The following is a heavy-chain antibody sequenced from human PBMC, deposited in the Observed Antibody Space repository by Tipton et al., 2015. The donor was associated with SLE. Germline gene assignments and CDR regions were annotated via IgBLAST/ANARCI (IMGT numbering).Heavy chain of an antibody. CDR1: DYSISSGHY. V-gene: IGHV4-38-2*01. D-gene: IGHD2-15*01. Sequence: TLSLTCAVSDYSISSGHYWGWIRQPPGKGLEWIGSIFYSGSSYYNPSLKSRVTIYVDTSKNQFSLKLSSVTAADTAVYYCARQVTNRWHVVWFDPWGQGILVTVSS. J-gene: IGHJ5*02. CDR3: ARQVTNRWHVVWFDP. CDR2: IFYSGSS.